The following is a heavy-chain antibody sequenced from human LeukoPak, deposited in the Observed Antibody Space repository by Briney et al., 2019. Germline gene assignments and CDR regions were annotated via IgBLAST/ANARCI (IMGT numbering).Heavy chain of an antibody. CDR1: GGTFSSYA. V-gene: IGHV1-18*01. CDR3: ARDLRPYYYGSGSYNLFDP. J-gene: IGHJ5*02. Sequence: ASVKVSCKASGGTFSSYAISWVRQAPGQGLEWMGWISAYNGNTNYAQKLQGRVTMTTDTSTSIAYMELRSLRSDDTAVYYCARDLRPYYYGSGSYNLFDPWGQGTLVTVSS. CDR2: ISAYNGNT. D-gene: IGHD3-10*01.